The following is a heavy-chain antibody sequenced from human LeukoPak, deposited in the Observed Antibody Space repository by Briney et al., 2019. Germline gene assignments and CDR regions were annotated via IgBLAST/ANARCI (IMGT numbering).Heavy chain of an antibody. Sequence: ASVKVSRKASGYSFTGYYIHWVRQAPGQGLEWMGWINPNSGNTGYAQKFQGRVTMTRNTSISTAYMELSSLRSEDTAVYYCARAAHTRALLWFGRRAFDIWGQGTMVTVSS. CDR3: ARAAHTRALLWFGRRAFDI. J-gene: IGHJ3*02. D-gene: IGHD3-10*01. V-gene: IGHV1-8*02. CDR2: INPNSGNT. CDR1: GYSFTGYY.